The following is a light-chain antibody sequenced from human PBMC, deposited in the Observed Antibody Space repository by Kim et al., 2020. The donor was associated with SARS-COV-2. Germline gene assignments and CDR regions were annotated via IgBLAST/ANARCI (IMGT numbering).Light chain of an antibody. V-gene: IGLV2-14*03. Sequence: GQSITSSCTGTNSDVGGYNYVSWYQQHPGKAPKLMIYDVSNRPSGVSNRFSGSKSGNTASLTISGLQAEDEADYYCSSYTSSSTGVFGTGTKVTVL. CDR1: NSDVGGYNY. J-gene: IGLJ1*01. CDR2: DVS. CDR3: SSYTSSSTGV.